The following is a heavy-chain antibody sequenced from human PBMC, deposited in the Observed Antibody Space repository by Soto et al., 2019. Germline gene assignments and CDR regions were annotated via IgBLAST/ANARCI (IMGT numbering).Heavy chain of an antibody. Sequence: SETLSLTCTVSGGSISSSSYYWGWIRQPPGKGLEWIGSIYYSGSTYYNPSLRSRVTISVDTSKNQFSLKLSSVTAADTAVYYCARHDGNYYDSSGYYYVTSTWFDPWGQGTLVTVSS. CDR2: IYYSGST. D-gene: IGHD3-22*01. CDR3: ARHDGNYYDSSGYYYVTSTWFDP. CDR1: GGSISSSSYY. V-gene: IGHV4-39*01. J-gene: IGHJ5*02.